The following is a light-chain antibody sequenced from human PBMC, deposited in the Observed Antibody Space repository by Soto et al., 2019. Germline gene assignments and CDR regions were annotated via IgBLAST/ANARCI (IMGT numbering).Light chain of an antibody. J-gene: IGKJ4*01. CDR3: QQYNSWPLT. CDR2: VAS. V-gene: IGKV3-15*01. Sequence: EIVMTHSPATLSVSPGERATLSCRSSQPIRNNLAWYQQKPGQAPRLLIYVASTRATDIPGRFSGSGSGTDFTLTLSRLQSEDFAFYYCQQYNSWPLTFGGGTNVEIK. CDR1: QPIRNN.